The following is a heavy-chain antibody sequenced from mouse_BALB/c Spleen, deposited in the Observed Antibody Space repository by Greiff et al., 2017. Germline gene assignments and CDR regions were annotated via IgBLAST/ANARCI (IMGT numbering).Heavy chain of an antibody. V-gene: IGHV1-82*01. J-gene: IGHJ4*01. Sequence: QVQLQQSGPELVKPGASVKISCKASGYAFSSSWMNWVKQRPGQGLEWIGRIYPGDGDTNYNGKFKGKATLTADKSSSTAYLQLSSLTSVDSAVYFCARWGYYYGSSYAMDYWGQGTSVTVSS. CDR3: ARWGYYYGSSYAMDY. CDR2: IYPGDGDT. D-gene: IGHD1-1*01. CDR1: GYAFSSSW.